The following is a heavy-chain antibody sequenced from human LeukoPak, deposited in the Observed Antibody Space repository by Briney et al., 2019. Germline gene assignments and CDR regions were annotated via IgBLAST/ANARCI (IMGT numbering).Heavy chain of an antibody. J-gene: IGHJ4*02. CDR1: GFSFTNYW. CDR3: ARRQGCSSTSCPPDY. D-gene: IGHD2-2*01. Sequence: GESLKISCQGSGFSFTNYWIGWVRQMPGKGLEWVGIIYPGDSDTRYSPSFQGQVTMSADKSINTAYLQWSSLKASDTAMYYCARRQGCSSTSCPPDYWGQGTLVTVSS. V-gene: IGHV5-51*01. CDR2: IYPGDSDT.